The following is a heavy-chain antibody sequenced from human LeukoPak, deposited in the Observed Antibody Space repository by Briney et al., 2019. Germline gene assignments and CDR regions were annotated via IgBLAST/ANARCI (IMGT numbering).Heavy chain of an antibody. CDR2: INHSGST. J-gene: IGHJ4*02. V-gene: IGHV4-34*01. CDR3: ARSPNDYVWGSYRFYYFDY. CDR1: GGSFSGYY. Sequence: SETLSLTCAVYGGSFSGYYWSWIRQPPGKGLEWIGEINHSGSTNYNPSLKSRVTISVDTSKNQFSLKLSSVTAADTAVYYCARSPNDYVWGSYRFYYFDYWGQGTLVTVSS. D-gene: IGHD3-16*02.